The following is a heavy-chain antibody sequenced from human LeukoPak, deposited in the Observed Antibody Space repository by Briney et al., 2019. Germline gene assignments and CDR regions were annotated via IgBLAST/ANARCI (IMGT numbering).Heavy chain of an antibody. CDR3: ARDVKAAAGLTASFDY. Sequence: ASVKVSCKASGYTFSGYDINWVRQAPGQGLEWMGGIIPIFGTANYAQKFQGRVTMTTDESTSTAYMELSSLRSEDTAVYYCARDVKAAAGLTASFDYWGQGTLVTVSS. CDR2: IIPIFGTA. V-gene: IGHV1-69*05. D-gene: IGHD6-13*01. J-gene: IGHJ4*02. CDR1: GYTFSGYD.